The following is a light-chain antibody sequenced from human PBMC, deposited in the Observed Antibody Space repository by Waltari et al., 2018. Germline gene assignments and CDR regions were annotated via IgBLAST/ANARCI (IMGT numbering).Light chain of an antibody. CDR1: RRDVGGYNH. V-gene: IGLV2-11*01. CDR2: DVT. CDR3: CSYAGSIWV. J-gene: IGLJ3*02. Sequence: QSALTQPRSVSGSPGQSATISCTGTRRDVGGYNHVSWYQQHPGKAPKLMIFDVTSRPSGVPDRFSGSKSGNTASLTISGLQAEDEADYYCCSYAGSIWVFGGGTRMTVL.